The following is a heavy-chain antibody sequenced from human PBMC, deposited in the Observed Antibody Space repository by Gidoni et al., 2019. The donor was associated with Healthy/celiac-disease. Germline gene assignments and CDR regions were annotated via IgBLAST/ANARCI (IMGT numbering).Heavy chain of an antibody. CDR3: AKGDVLMVYAIRKGNYFDY. Sequence: EVQLLESGGGLVQPGGSLRLSCAASGFPFSSYAISWVRQAPGKGLEWVSAISGIGGSTYYADSVKGRFTISRDNSKNTLYLQMNSLRAEDTAVYYCAKGDVLMVYAIRKGNYFDYWGQGTLVTVSS. D-gene: IGHD2-8*01. CDR2: ISGIGGST. CDR1: GFPFSSYA. J-gene: IGHJ4*02. V-gene: IGHV3-23*01.